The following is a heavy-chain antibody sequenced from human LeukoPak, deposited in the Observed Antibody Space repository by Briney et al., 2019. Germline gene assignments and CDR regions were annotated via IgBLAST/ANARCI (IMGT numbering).Heavy chain of an antibody. CDR2: AGWAGGTT. Sequence: GGSLRLSCAISGFNFDRYTIHWVRHAPGKGLEWVPLAGWAGGTTFYSDSVRGRFTISRDSCRKSVYLQMNSLTTDDTAFYFCAKELETMFFVYWGQGALGTVSS. D-gene: IGHD3-10*02. V-gene: IGHV3-43*01. CDR1: GFNFDRYT. J-gene: IGHJ4*02. CDR3: AKELETMFFVY.